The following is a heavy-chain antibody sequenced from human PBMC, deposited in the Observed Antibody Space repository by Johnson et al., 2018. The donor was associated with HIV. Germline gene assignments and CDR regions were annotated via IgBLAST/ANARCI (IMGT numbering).Heavy chain of an antibody. D-gene: IGHD3-10*01. CDR1: GFTFDDYA. V-gene: IGHV3-9*03. Sequence: VQLVESGGGLVQPGGSLRLSCAGSGFTFDDYAMHWVRQVPGKGLEWVAGLTWNSGRKGYADSVKGRFTISRDNSRNTLYLQMGRLRVEDMAVYYCARDVASVYGSGDHAFDIWGQGTMVTVSS. J-gene: IGHJ3*02. CDR2: LTWNSGRK. CDR3: ARDVASVYGSGDHAFDI.